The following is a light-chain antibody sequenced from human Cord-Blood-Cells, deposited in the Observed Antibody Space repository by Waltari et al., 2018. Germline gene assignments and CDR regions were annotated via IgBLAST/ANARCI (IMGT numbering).Light chain of an antibody. CDR1: SLRSYY. J-gene: IGLJ3*02. Sequence: SSELTQEPAVSVALGQTVRLTCQGDSLRSYYARWYQQKPGQSPVLVIYGKNNRPSGIPERFSGSSSRNTASLTITGAQAEDEADYYCHSLDSSCNHWRFGGGTKLTVL. CDR2: GKN. CDR3: HSLDSSCNHWR. V-gene: IGLV3-19*01.